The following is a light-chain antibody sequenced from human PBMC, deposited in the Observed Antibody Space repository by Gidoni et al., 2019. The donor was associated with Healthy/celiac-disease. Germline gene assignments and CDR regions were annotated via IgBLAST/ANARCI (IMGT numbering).Light chain of an antibody. CDR2: GAS. J-gene: IGKJ1*01. V-gene: IGKV3-20*01. CDR1: QSVSSSY. Sequence: EIVLTQSPGTLSLSPGERAPLSCRASQSVSSSYLAWYQQKPGQSPRLLIYGASSRATGIPDRFSGSGSGTVFTLTISRLEPEDFAVYYCQHYGSSPWTFGQGTKVEIK. CDR3: QHYGSSPWT.